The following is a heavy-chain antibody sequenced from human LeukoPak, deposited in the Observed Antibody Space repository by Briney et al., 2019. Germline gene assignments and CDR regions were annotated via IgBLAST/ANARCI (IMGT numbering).Heavy chain of an antibody. CDR1: GFTITSYT. CDR2: FSRNGGIT. V-gene: IGHV3-64*01. Sequence: GGSLRLSCAASGFTITSYTMHWVSQAPGKRLEYVSGFSRNGGITYYANSVKGRFTISRDNSRNTLYLQMGSLRAEDTAVYYCARGMYDFTSSLDYWGQGILVTVSS. J-gene: IGHJ4*02. CDR3: ARGMYDFTSSLDY. D-gene: IGHD2-2*01.